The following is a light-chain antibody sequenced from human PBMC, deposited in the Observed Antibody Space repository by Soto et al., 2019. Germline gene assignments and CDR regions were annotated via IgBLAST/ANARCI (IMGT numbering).Light chain of an antibody. V-gene: IGLV3-21*01. CDR3: QVWDISSRHVV. CDR1: NIGSKS. J-gene: IGLJ3*02. CDR2: YAS. Sequence: SSELTQPPSVSVAPGKTASVACGGSNIGSKSVHWYQQKSGQAPVLGMYYASDRPSGIPERFSGSNSGNTATLTISRVEAGDEADYYCQVWDISSRHVVFGGGTKLTVL.